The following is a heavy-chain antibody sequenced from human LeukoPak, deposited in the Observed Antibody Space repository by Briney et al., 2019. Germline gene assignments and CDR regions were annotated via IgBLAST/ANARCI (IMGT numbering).Heavy chain of an antibody. CDR2: IIPKFGTA. J-gene: IGHJ3*02. D-gene: IGHD2-15*01. V-gene: IGHV1-69*06. CDR3: ARVQVVVAATRAFDI. CDR1: GGTFSRYA. Sequence: SVKVSCKASGGTFSRYAISWVRQAPGQALEWMGGIIPKFGTANYAQKFQGRVTITADKSTSTAYMELSSLRSEDTAVYYCARVQVVVAATRAFDIWGQGTMVTVSS.